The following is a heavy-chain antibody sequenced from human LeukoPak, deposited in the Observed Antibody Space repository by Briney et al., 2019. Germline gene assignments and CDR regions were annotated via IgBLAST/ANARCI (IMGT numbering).Heavy chain of an antibody. V-gene: IGHV4-34*01. Sequence: SETLSLTCAVYGGSFSGYYWSWIRQPPGKGLEWIGSIYYSGSTYYNPSLKSRVTISVDTSKNQFSLKLSSVTAADTAVYYCARHGRGYSYGPLVDCWGQGTLVTVSS. CDR2: IYYSGST. D-gene: IGHD5-18*01. CDR3: ARHGRGYSYGPLVDC. CDR1: GGSFSGYY. J-gene: IGHJ4*02.